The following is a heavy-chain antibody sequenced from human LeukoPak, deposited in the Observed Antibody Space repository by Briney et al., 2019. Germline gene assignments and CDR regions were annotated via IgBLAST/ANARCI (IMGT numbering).Heavy chain of an antibody. J-gene: IGHJ5*02. Sequence: ASVKVSCKASGYTFTGYYMHWVRQAPGQGLEWMGWINPNSGGTNYAQKFQGRVTMTRDTSISTAYMELSRLRSDDTAVYYCARGYCSSTSCYDPPPNGFDPWGQGTLVTVSS. CDR1: GYTFTGYY. CDR2: INPNSGGT. V-gene: IGHV1-2*02. CDR3: ARGYCSSTSCYDPPPNGFDP. D-gene: IGHD2-2*01.